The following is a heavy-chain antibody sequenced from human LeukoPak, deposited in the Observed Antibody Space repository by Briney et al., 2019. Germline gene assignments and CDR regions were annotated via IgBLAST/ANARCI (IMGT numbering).Heavy chain of an antibody. CDR2: MNPNSGNT. D-gene: IGHD3-10*01. CDR3: ARVYGSGSRYYYYHYGMDV. Sequence: GASVKVSCKASGYTFTSYDINWVRQAPGQGLEWMGWMNPNSGNTGYAQKFQGRVTMTRNTSISTAYMELSSLRSEDTAVYYCARVYGSGSRYYYYHYGMDVWGQGTTVTVSS. J-gene: IGHJ6*02. CDR1: GYTFTSYD. V-gene: IGHV1-8*01.